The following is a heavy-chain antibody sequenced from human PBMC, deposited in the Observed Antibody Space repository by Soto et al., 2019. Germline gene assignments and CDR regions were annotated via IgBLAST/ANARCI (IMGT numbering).Heavy chain of an antibody. CDR3: ARQASYWHGGGGWFDP. V-gene: IGHV3-13*01. Sequence: EVQLVESGGGLVQPGGSLRLSCAASGFTFSAFDMHWVRQTTGKGLEWVAAIGTQHDTYYPDSVKGRFTISRENAKNYLNLQMNSLGAGGTAVYYCARQASYWHGGGGWFDPWGQGTLVTVSS. CDR2: IGTQHDT. J-gene: IGHJ5*02. D-gene: IGHD2-8*02. CDR1: GFTFSAFD.